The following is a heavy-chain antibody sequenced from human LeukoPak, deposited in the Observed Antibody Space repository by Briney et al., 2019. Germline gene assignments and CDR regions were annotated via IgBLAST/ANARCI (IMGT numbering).Heavy chain of an antibody. V-gene: IGHV1-69*13. D-gene: IGHD6-19*01. CDR3: ARDRSIAVAAPSGAFDI. CDR1: GGTFSSYA. J-gene: IGHJ3*02. Sequence: SVKVSCKASGGTFSSYAISWVRQAPGQGPEWMGGIIPIFGTANYAQKFQGRVTITADESTSTAYMELSSLRSEDTAVYYCARDRSIAVAAPSGAFDIWAKGQWSPSLQ. CDR2: IIPIFGTA.